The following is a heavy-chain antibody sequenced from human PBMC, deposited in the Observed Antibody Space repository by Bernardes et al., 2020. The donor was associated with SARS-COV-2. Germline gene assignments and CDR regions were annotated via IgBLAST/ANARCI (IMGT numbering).Heavy chain of an antibody. J-gene: IGHJ4*02. Sequence: GACLRLFCAGSGFSFTNYWRHWVRETPGKGLVWVSRMNEDGSITNYADSVKGRFTISRDNAKKTLYLKMNSLRFQDTAGYYCSRDFGGNSDYWGPGTLVTVSS. CDR2: MNEDGSIT. V-gene: IGHV3-74*01. CDR3: SRDFGGNSDY. D-gene: IGHD3-10*01. CDR1: GFSFTNYW.